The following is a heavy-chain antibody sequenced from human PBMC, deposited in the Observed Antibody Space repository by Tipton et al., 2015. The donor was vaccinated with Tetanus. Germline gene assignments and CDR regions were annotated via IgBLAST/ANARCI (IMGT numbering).Heavy chain of an antibody. D-gene: IGHD3-10*01. V-gene: IGHV3-23*03. Sequence: SLRLSCVASGFNFDDSAMSPVRQAPGKGLEWVSFIYRGKITTYYADSVKGRFTTTRDNSRNTMYLQMNSLRGEDTAVYYCRTYFDKSTRYLKLVSWGQETLVTVSS. CDR3: RTYFDKSTRYLKLVS. J-gene: IGHJ5*01. CDR2: IYRGKITT. CDR1: GFNFDDSA.